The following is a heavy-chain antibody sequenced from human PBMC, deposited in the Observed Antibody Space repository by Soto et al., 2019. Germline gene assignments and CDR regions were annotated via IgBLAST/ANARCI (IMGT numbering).Heavy chain of an antibody. CDR3: ARSGYSYGPIFA. D-gene: IGHD5-18*01. Sequence: QVQLEQSGAEMKKPGSSVKVSCKASRDTFSSSGFSWVRRAPGQGLEWMGGFIPIFGTANYAPNFQGRVSITADESAGMVYMDLSSLRSDDTAVYYCARSGYSYGPIFAWGQGTLVSVSS. CDR2: FIPIFGTA. V-gene: IGHV1-69*01. J-gene: IGHJ5*02. CDR1: RDTFSSSG.